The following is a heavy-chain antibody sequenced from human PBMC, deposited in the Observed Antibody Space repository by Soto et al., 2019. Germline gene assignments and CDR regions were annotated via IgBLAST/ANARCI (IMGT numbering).Heavy chain of an antibody. V-gene: IGHV1-3*01. Sequence: QVQLVQSGAEVKKPGASVKVSCKASGYTFTSYAMHWVRQAPGQRLEWMGWINAGNGNTKYSQKFQGRVTITRDTSASTAYMELSSLRSEDTAVYYCARLGRSGSYYSTLPYWYFDLWGRGTLVTVSS. CDR1: GYTFTSYA. D-gene: IGHD3-10*01. J-gene: IGHJ2*01. CDR3: ARLGRSGSYYSTLPYWYFDL. CDR2: INAGNGNT.